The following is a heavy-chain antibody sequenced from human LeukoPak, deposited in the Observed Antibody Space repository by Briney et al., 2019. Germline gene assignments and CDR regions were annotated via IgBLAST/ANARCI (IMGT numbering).Heavy chain of an antibody. J-gene: IGHJ5*02. CDR3: ARLGSSTYNWFDP. D-gene: IGHD6-6*01. V-gene: IGHV4-59*08. CDR1: GGSISSYY. CDR2: IYYSGST. Sequence: SETLSLTCTVSGGSISSYYRSWIRQPPGKGLEWIGYIYYSGSTNYNPSLKSRVTISVDTSKNQFSLKLSSVTAADTAVYYCARLGSSTYNWFDPWGQGTLVTVSS.